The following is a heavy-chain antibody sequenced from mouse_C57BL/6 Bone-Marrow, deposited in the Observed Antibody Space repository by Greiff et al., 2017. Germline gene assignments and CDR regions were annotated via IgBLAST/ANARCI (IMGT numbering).Heavy chain of an antibody. CDR2: IYPRSGNT. CDR3: AREDYYSNYGWFAY. CDR1: GYTFTSYG. V-gene: IGHV1-81*01. D-gene: IGHD2-5*01. J-gene: IGHJ3*01. Sequence: LVKSGAELARPGASVKLSCKASGYTFTSYGISWVKQRTGQGLEWIGEIYPRSGNTYYNEKFKGKATLTADKSSSTAYMELRSLTSEDSAVYFCAREDYYSNYGWFAYWGQGTLVTVSA.